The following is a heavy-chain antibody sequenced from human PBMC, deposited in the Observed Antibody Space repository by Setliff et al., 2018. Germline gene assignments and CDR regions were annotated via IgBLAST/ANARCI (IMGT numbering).Heavy chain of an antibody. CDR2: ISVYNGNT. V-gene: IGHV1-18*01. J-gene: IGHJ6*03. Sequence: ASVKVSCKASGFAFSSSGISWVRQAPGQGLEWMGWISVYNGNTNYAQTFQDRVTMTTDTSTNTAYLDLRNLRSDDTAVYYCARLTYNLYYYYLDVWGKATPVTVSS. CDR3: ARLTYNLYYYYLDV. CDR1: GFAFSSSG. D-gene: IGHD1-1*01.